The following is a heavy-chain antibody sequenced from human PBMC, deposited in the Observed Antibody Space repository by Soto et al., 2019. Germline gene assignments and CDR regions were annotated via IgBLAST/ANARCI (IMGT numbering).Heavy chain of an antibody. J-gene: IGHJ4*02. CDR1: GFTFSSYA. V-gene: IGHV3-23*01. D-gene: IGHD6-19*01. CDR3: ARADSSGWWAFDY. CDR2: ISGGGGST. Sequence: GGSLRLSCAASGFTFSSYAMSWVRQAPGKGLEWVSAISGGGGSTYYADSVKGRFTISRDNSKNTLYLQMNSLKADDTAIYFCARADSSGWWAFDYWGRGTLVTGSS.